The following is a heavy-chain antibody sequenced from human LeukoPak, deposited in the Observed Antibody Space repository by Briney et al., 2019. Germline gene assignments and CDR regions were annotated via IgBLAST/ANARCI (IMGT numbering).Heavy chain of an antibody. Sequence: GESLKISCKGSGYTFSTYWIGWVRQMPGKGLEWMGVIYPGDSDTRYSPSFQGQVTISADKSISTAYLQWNSLKASDTAMYYCARRRAYSGIYYSDYWGQGNLVTVSS. D-gene: IGHD1-26*01. J-gene: IGHJ4*02. CDR3: ARRRAYSGIYYSDY. CDR2: IYPGDSDT. CDR1: GYTFSTYW. V-gene: IGHV5-51*01.